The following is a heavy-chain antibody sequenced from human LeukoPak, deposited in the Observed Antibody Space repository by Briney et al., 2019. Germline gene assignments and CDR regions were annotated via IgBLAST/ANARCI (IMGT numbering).Heavy chain of an antibody. CDR3: TRLYSSSWYFDY. CDR1: GGSISSGDHY. J-gene: IGHJ4*02. CDR2: IYYSRTT. V-gene: IGHV4-30-4*01. Sequence: SQTLSLTCTVSGGSISSGDHYRSWIRQPPGKGLEWIGYIYYSRTTYYNPSLKSRLTISVDTSKNQFSLKVTSVTAADTAVYYCTRLYSSSWYFDYWGQGSLVTVSS. D-gene: IGHD6-13*01.